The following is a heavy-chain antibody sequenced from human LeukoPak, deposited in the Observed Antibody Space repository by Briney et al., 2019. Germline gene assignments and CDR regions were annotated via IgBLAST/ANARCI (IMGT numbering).Heavy chain of an antibody. V-gene: IGHV3-7*01. D-gene: IGHD3-22*01. CDR2: IKEDESEK. CDR1: GFTFSAHW. CDR3: AKVYCDNSGYRPLDF. Sequence: GGSLRLSCAGTGFTFSAHWMSWVRQAPGRGLEWAAHIKEDESEKHYVDSVKGRFTISRDNAKNSLYLQMNSLRVEDTAVYYCAKVYCDNSGYRPLDFWGQGALVTVSS. J-gene: IGHJ4*02.